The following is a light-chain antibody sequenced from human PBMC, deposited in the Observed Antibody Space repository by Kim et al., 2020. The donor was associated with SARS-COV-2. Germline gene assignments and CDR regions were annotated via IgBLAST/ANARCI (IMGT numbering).Light chain of an antibody. CDR2: QDN. CDR3: QAWDRKTAV. J-gene: IGLJ3*02. V-gene: IGLV3-1*01. Sequence: SYELIQPPSVSVSPGETARITCSGDKLGDKYACWYQQRPGQSPVLVIHQDNKRPSGIPERFSASNSGNTATLTISGTQAMDEADYYCQAWDRKTAVFGGGTQLTVL. CDR1: KLGDKY.